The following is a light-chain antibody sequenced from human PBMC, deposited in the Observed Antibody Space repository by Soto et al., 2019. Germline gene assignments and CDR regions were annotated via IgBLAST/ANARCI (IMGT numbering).Light chain of an antibody. J-gene: IGKJ5*01. CDR1: QSVSSN. V-gene: IGKV3-15*01. Sequence: EIVMTQSPATLSVSPGETATLSCRASQSVSSNLAWYQQKPGQEPRLLIYGASTRATGIPARFSGSGSGTEFTLTISSRQYEDVAVYYCQQYNNWPPITFGQGTRLEIK. CDR2: GAS. CDR3: QQYNNWPPIT.